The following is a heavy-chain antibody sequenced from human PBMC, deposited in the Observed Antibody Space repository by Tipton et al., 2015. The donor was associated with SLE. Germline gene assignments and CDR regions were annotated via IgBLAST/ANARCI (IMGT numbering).Heavy chain of an antibody. CDR3: ARGGYDFWSGYPHFDY. CDR1: GGSISSGSYY. D-gene: IGHD3-3*01. Sequence: LRLSCTVSGGSISSGSYYWSWIRQPAGKGLEWIGRIYTSGSTNYNPSLKSRVTITVDTSKNQFSLKLSSVTAADTVVYYCARGGYDFWSGYPHFDYWGQGTLVTVSS. J-gene: IGHJ4*02. V-gene: IGHV4-61*02. CDR2: IYTSGST.